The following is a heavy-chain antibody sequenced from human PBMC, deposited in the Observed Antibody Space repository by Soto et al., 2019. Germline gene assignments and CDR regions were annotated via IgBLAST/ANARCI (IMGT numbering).Heavy chain of an antibody. CDR2: IYYSGST. V-gene: IGHV4-61*01. J-gene: IGHJ6*02. Sequence: TSETLSLTCTVSGGSVSSGSYYWSWIRQPPGKGLEWIGYIYYSGSTNYNPSLKSRVTISVDTSKNQFSLKLSSVTAADTAVYYCARDDYGDYGYYYYGMDVWGQGTTVTVSS. CDR3: ARDDYGDYGYYYYGMDV. CDR1: GGSVSSGSYY. D-gene: IGHD4-17*01.